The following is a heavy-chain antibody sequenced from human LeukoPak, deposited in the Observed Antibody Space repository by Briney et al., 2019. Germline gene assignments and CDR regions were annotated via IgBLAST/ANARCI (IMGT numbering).Heavy chain of an antibody. V-gene: IGHV1-8*02. CDR1: GYTFTSNG. J-gene: IGHJ4*02. D-gene: IGHD2-2*01. CDR2: MNHNSGNT. CDR3: ARVRGYCSSTSCYRVYYFDY. Sequence: ASVKVSCKASGYTFTSNGFTWVRQAPGQGLEWMGLMNHNSGNTGYAQKFQGRVTMTRDTSISTAYMELSSLRSEDTAVYYCARVRGYCSSTSCYRVYYFDYWGQGTLVTVSS.